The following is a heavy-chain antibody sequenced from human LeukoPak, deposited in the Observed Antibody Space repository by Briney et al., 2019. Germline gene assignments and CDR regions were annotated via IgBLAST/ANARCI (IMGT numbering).Heavy chain of an antibody. J-gene: IGHJ3*02. D-gene: IGHD1-26*01. CDR1: GGTFSSYA. CDR3: ARDSHSGSSEDAFDI. CDR2: ISAYNGNT. V-gene: IGHV1-18*01. Sequence: ASVKVSCKASGGTFSSYAISWVRQAPGQGLEWMGWISAYNGNTNYAQKLQGRVTMTTDTSTSTAYMELRSLRSDDTAVYYCARDSHSGSSEDAFDIWGQGTMVTVSS.